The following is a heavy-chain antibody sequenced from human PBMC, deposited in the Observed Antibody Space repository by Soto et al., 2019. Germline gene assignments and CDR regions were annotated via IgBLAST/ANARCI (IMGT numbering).Heavy chain of an antibody. D-gene: IGHD6-25*01. Sequence: SQNFRLPWTVSGGSISSGGYYWSWIRQHPGKGLEWIGYIYYSGSTYYNPSLKSRVTISVDTSKNQFSLKLSSVTAADTAAYYCARFLSSYGYHRDLHSFPSRRTFDL. V-gene: IGHV4-31*02. CDR3: ARFLSSYGYHRDLHSFPSRRTFDL. J-gene: IGHJ2*01. CDR2: IYYSGST. CDR1: GGSISSGGYY.